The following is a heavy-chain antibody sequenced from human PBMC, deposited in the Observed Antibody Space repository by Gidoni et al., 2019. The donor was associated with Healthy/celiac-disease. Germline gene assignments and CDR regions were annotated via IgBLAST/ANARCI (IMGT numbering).Heavy chain of an antibody. J-gene: IGHJ5*02. CDR2: ISWDGGSK. Sequence: EVQLVESGGVVVQPGGSLRLSCDASGLTLADYTMHWVRQAPGKGLEWVSLISWDGGSKYSADSVKGRFTIARDNSKNSLYLQMHSLRTEDTAFYYCAKDTRTDFWSGYYWFDPWGQGTLVTVSS. CDR3: AKDTRTDFWSGYYWFDP. CDR1: GLTLADYT. V-gene: IGHV3-43*01. D-gene: IGHD3-3*01.